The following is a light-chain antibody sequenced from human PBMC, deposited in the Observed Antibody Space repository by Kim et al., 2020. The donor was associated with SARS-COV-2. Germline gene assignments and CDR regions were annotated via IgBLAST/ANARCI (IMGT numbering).Light chain of an antibody. J-gene: IGKJ2*01. V-gene: IGKV1-9*01. CDR3: HQVNSYPHA. CDR2: AAS. CDR1: RAISIY. Sequence: DIQLTQSPSFLSASVGDRATITCRASRAISIYVAWYQQKPGKAPKHLIYAASILQSGVPSRFSGSGSGTEFTLTISTLQTEDSATYYGHQVNSYPHAFGQGTKLEI.